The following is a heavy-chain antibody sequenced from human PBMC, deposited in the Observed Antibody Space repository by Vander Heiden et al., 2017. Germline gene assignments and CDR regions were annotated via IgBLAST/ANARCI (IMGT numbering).Heavy chain of an antibody. CDR2: VNGDGSST. CDR1: GFTFSSYW. D-gene: IGHD3-3*01. J-gene: IGHJ6*02. Sequence: EVQLVESGGGLVQPGGSLRLPCAASGFTFSSYWMHWVRQGPGKGLVWVSRVNGDGSSTSYADSVKGRFTISRDNAKNTLYLQMNSLRAEDTAVYYCARARSGYWMDVWGQGTTVTVSS. V-gene: IGHV3-74*01. CDR3: ARARSGYWMDV.